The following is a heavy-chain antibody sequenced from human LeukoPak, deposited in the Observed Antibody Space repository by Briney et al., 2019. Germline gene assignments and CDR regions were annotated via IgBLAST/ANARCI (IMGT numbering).Heavy chain of an antibody. J-gene: IGHJ5*02. D-gene: IGHD4-23*01. CDR2: ISAYNGNT. Sequence: ASVKVSCKASGYTFTSYGISWVRQAPGQGLEWMGWISAYNGNTNYAQKLQGRVTMTTDTSTSTAYMELRSLRSDDTAVYYCARDRGGVGTNWFDPWGRGTLVTASS. V-gene: IGHV1-18*01. CDR3: ARDRGGVGTNWFDP. CDR1: GYTFTSYG.